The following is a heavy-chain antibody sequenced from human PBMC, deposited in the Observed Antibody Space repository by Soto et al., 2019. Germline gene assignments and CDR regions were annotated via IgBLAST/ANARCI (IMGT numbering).Heavy chain of an antibody. CDR2: ISYDGSNK. V-gene: IGHV3-30*18. CDR1: GFNFSSYG. D-gene: IGHD2-2*01. J-gene: IGHJ6*02. CDR3: AKDQANCSSTSCSYYYYYGMDV. Sequence: PGGSLRLSCAASGFNFSSYGMHWVRQAPGKGLEWVAVISYDGSNKYYADSVKGRFTISRDNSKNTLYLQMNSLRAEDTAVYYCAKDQANCSSTSCSYYYYYGMDVWGQGTTVTVSS.